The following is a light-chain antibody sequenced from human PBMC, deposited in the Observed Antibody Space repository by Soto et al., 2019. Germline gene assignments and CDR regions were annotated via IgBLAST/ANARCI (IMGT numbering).Light chain of an antibody. Sequence: EIVLTQSPATLSLSPGERATLSCRASQSVSSYLAWYQQKPGQAPRLLIYDASNRATGIPARISGSGSGTDFTLTISSLEPEDFAVYYCQQSSNWPWTFGQGTKVEIK. J-gene: IGKJ1*01. CDR3: QQSSNWPWT. CDR1: QSVSSY. V-gene: IGKV3-11*01. CDR2: DAS.